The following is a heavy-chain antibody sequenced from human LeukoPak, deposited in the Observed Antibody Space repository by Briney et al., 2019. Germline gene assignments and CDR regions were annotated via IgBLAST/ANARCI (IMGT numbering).Heavy chain of an antibody. CDR3: ARDFYGDYASGGPWFDP. J-gene: IGHJ5*02. CDR1: GASVSSGSYY. Sequence: PSETLSLTCTVSGASVSSGSYYWSWIRQPPGKGLEWIGYIYYSGSTNYNPSLKSRVTISVDTSKNQFSLKLSSVTAADTAVYYRARDFYGDYASGGPWFDPWGQGTLVTVSS. V-gene: IGHV4-61*01. CDR2: IYYSGST. D-gene: IGHD4-17*01.